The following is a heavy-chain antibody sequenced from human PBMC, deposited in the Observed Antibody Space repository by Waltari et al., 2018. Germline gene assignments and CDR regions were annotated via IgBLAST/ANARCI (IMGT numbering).Heavy chain of an antibody. V-gene: IGHV4-34*01. CDR3: ARVGIAARPPLDV. CDR1: GGSFSGYY. CDR2: INHSGST. J-gene: IGHJ6*04. D-gene: IGHD6-6*01. Sequence: QVQLQQWGAGLLKPSETLSLTCAVYGGSFSGYYWSWIRQPPGKGLEWIGEINHSGSTNYNPSLKSRVTISVDTSKTQFSLKLSSVTAADTAVYYCARVGIAARPPLDVWGKGTTVTVSS.